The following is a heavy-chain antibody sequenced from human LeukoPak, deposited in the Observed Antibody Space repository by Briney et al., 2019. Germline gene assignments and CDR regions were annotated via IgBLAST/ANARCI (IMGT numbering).Heavy chain of an antibody. CDR1: GFTFGDYA. CDR3: TRDHPYCSGGSCLEAFDI. Sequence: PGGSLRLSCTASGFTFGDYAMSWFRRAPGKGLEWVGFIRSKAYGGTTEYAASVKGRFTISRDDSKSIAYLQMNSLKTEDTAVYYCTRDHPYCSGGSCLEAFDIWGQGTMVTVSS. J-gene: IGHJ3*02. CDR2: IRSKAYGGTT. D-gene: IGHD2-15*01. V-gene: IGHV3-49*03.